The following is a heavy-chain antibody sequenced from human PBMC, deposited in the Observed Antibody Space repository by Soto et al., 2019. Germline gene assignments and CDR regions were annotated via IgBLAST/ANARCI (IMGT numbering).Heavy chain of an antibody. J-gene: IGHJ6*02. CDR1: GYTFTSYY. CDR3: ARSSQRYYYGMDV. Sequence: QVQLVQSGAEVKKPGVSVKVSCKASGYTFTSYYMHWVRQAPGQGLEWMGIINPSGGSTSYAQKFQGRVTMTRDTSTSTVYMELSSLRSEDTAVYYCARSSQRYYYGMDVWGQGTTVTVSS. V-gene: IGHV1-46*01. D-gene: IGHD6-6*01. CDR2: INPSGGST.